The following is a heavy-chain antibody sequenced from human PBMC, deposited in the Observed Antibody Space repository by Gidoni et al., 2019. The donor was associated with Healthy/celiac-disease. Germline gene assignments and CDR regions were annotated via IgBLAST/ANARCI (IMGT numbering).Heavy chain of an antibody. J-gene: IGHJ4*02. CDR1: GYTFTRYD. CDR2: MNPNSGNT. V-gene: IGHV1-8*03. Sequence: QVQLVQSGAEVKKPGASVQVSCKASGYTFTRYDINWVRQATGQGLEWMGWMNPNSGNTGYAQKCQGRVTITRNTSISTAYMELSSLRSEDTAVYYCARGQWELRVETTVYFDYWGQGTLVTVSS. CDR3: ARGQWELRVETTVYFDY. D-gene: IGHD1-26*01.